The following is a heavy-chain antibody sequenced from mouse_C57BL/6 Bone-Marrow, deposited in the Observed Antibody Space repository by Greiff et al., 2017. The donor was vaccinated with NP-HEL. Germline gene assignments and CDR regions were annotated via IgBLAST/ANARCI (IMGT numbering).Heavy chain of an antibody. J-gene: IGHJ1*03. Sequence: VQLQQSGPELVKPGASVKISCKASGYAFSSSWMNWVKQRPGTGLEWIGRIYPGDGDTNYNGKFKGKATLTVDKSSITAYMQLSSLTSEDSAVYFCARKITTVVARYFDVWGTGTTVTVSS. CDR3: ARKITTVVARYFDV. V-gene: IGHV1-82*01. D-gene: IGHD1-1*01. CDR2: IYPGDGDT. CDR1: GYAFSSSW.